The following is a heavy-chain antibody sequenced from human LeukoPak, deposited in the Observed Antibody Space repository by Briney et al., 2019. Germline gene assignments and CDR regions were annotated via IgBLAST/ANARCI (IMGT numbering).Heavy chain of an antibody. J-gene: IGHJ4*02. CDR1: GFTFDDYG. CDR2: ISYDGSNK. V-gene: IGHV3-30*18. D-gene: IGHD4-23*01. Sequence: GGSLRLSCAASGFTFDDYGMSWVRQAPGKGLEWVAVISYDGSNKYYADSVKGRYTISRDNSKNTLYLQMNSLRAEDTAVYYCAKDPSTVVSGFDYWGQGTLVTVSS. CDR3: AKDPSTVVSGFDY.